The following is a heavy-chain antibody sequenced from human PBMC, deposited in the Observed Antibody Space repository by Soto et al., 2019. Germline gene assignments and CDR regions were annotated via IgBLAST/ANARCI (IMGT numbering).Heavy chain of an antibody. D-gene: IGHD6-13*01. V-gene: IGHV3-13*01. CDR3: ARGARGVAAAATDIDY. CDR1: GFTFSSYD. J-gene: IGHJ4*02. Sequence: PGGSLRLSCAASGFTFSSYDMHWVRQATGKGLEWVSAIGTAGDTYYPGSVKGRFTISRENAKNSLYLQMNSLRAGDTAVYYCARGARGVAAAATDIDYWGQGTLVTVSS. CDR2: IGTAGDT.